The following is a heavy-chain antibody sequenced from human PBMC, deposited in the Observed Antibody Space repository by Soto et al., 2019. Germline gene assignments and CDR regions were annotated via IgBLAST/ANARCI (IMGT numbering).Heavy chain of an antibody. Sequence: QVQLVQSGAEVKKPGASVKVSCKASGYTFTIYGISWVRQAPGQGLEWMGRISGYSGNTDYAQNLQDRVTLTTDASTSSVYMELRSLRSDDTAVYYCARVDYYDSSGYYGYWGQGTLITVSS. CDR1: GYTFTIYG. J-gene: IGHJ4*02. D-gene: IGHD3-22*01. CDR3: ARVDYYDSSGYYGY. V-gene: IGHV1-18*04. CDR2: ISGYSGNT.